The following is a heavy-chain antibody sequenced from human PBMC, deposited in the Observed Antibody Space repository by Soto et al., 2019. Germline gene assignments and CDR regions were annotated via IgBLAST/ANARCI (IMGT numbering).Heavy chain of an antibody. Sequence: SQTLSLTCTVSGGSISSYYWSWIRQPPGKGLEWIGYIYYSGSTNYNPSLKSRVTISVDTSKNQFSLKLGSVTAADTAVYYCARHRYSGYDYAHFDYWGQGTLVTVSS. J-gene: IGHJ4*02. CDR3: ARHRYSGYDYAHFDY. CDR1: GGSISSYY. V-gene: IGHV4-59*08. CDR2: IYYSGST. D-gene: IGHD5-12*01.